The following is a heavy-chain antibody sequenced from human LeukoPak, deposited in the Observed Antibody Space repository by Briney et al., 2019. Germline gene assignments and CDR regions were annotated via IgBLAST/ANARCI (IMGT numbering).Heavy chain of an antibody. CDR3: AKDIRSIFNWFDP. CDR2: ISFGGADT. CDR1: GFTFSRYA. Sequence: GGSLRLSCAASGFTFSRYAMSWVRQAPGEGLEWISAISFGGADTYYADSVKGRFTISRDNPKNTLYLQMNSLRAEDTAVYYCAKDIRSIFNWFDPWGQGTLVTVSS. J-gene: IGHJ5*02. D-gene: IGHD3-9*01. V-gene: IGHV3-23*01.